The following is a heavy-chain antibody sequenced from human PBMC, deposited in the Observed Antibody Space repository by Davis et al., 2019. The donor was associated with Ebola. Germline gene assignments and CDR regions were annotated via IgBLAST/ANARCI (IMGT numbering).Heavy chain of an antibody. D-gene: IGHD2-2*01. J-gene: IGHJ3*02. V-gene: IGHV3-23*01. Sequence: GESLKISCAASGFTFSSYAMSWVRQAPGKGLEWVSAISGSGGSTYYADSVKGRFTISRDNSKNTLYLQMNSLRAEDTAVYYCARDGPHGRDIVVVPATLSPMEIWGQGTMVTVSS. CDR1: GFTFSSYA. CDR2: ISGSGGST. CDR3: ARDGPHGRDIVVVPATLSPMEI.